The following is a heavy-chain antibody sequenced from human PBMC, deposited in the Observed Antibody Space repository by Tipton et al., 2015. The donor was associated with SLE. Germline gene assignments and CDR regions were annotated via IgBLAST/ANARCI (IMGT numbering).Heavy chain of an antibody. CDR1: GGSISSHY. V-gene: IGHV4-59*11. CDR3: ARANSSSWYGVDYYGMDV. D-gene: IGHD6-13*01. J-gene: IGHJ6*02. Sequence: TLSLTCTVSGGSISSHYWSWIRQPPGKGLEWIGYIYYSGSTNYNPSLKSRVTISVDTSKNQFSLKLSSATAADTAVYYCARANSSSWYGVDYYGMDVWGQGTTVTVSS. CDR2: IYYSGST.